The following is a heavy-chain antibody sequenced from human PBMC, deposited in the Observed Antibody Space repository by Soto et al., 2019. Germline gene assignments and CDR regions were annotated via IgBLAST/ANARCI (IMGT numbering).Heavy chain of an antibody. J-gene: IGHJ4*02. D-gene: IGHD6-13*01. CDR1: GFTFSSYS. Sequence: GGSLRLSCAASGFTFSSYSMNWVRQAPGKGLEWVSSISSSSSYIYYADSVKGRFTISRDNAKNSLYLQMNSLRAEDTAVYYCAREVRQAAAHSYYFDYWGQGTLVTVSS. V-gene: IGHV3-21*01. CDR3: AREVRQAAAHSYYFDY. CDR2: ISSSSSYI.